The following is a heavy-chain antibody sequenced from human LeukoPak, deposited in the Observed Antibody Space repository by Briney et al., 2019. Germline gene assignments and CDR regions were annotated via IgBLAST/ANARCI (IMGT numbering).Heavy chain of an antibody. Sequence: PSETLSLTCTVSGGSISSYYWSWIRQPPGKGLEWIGYIYYSGSSNYNPSLKSRVTILVDTSKSQFSLKLSSVTAADTAVYYCARSTTKYGDYGWFDPWGQGTLVTVSS. CDR2: IYYSGSS. D-gene: IGHD4-17*01. CDR1: GGSISSYY. J-gene: IGHJ5*02. V-gene: IGHV4-59*01. CDR3: ARSTTKYGDYGWFDP.